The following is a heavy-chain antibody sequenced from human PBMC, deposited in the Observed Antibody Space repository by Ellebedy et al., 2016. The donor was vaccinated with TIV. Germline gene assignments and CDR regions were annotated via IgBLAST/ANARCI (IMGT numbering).Heavy chain of an antibody. Sequence: MPSETLSLTCTVSGGSISSGGYYWGWIRQHPGKGLEWIGYIYYSGSTYYNPSLKSRVTISVDTSKNQFSLKLSSVTAADTAVYYCARETGYDSSGFVGYFDYWGQGTLVTVSS. CDR2: IYYSGST. D-gene: IGHD3-22*01. CDR1: GGSISSGGYY. CDR3: ARETGYDSSGFVGYFDY. J-gene: IGHJ4*02. V-gene: IGHV4-31*03.